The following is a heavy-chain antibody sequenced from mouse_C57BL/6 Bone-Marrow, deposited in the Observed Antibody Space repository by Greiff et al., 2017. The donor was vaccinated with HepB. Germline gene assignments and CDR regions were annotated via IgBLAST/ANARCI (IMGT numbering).Heavy chain of an antibody. CDR3: ARLGAPYYYGSSYGAMDY. CDR1: GFTFSSYG. CDR2: ISSGGSYT. D-gene: IGHD1-1*01. V-gene: IGHV5-6*02. Sequence: DVKLVESGGDLVKPGGSLKLSCAASGFTFSSYGMSWVRQTPDKRLEWVATISSGGSYTYYPDSVKGRFTISRDNAKNTLYLQMSSLKSEDTAMYYCARLGAPYYYGSSYGAMDYWGQGTSVTVSS. J-gene: IGHJ4*01.